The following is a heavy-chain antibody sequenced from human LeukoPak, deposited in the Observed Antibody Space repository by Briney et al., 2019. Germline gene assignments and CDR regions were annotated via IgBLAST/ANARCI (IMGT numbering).Heavy chain of an antibody. CDR2: ISAYNGNT. CDR3: ARDTVGYCSGGSCYSFPYYYGMDV. CDR1: GYTFTSYG. D-gene: IGHD2-15*01. Sequence: ASVKVSCKASGYTFTSYGISWVRQAPGQGLEWMGWISAYNGNTNYAQKLQGRVTMTTDTSTSTAYMELRSLRSDDTAVYYCARDTVGYCSGGSCYSFPYYYGMDVWGKGTTVTVSS. V-gene: IGHV1-18*04. J-gene: IGHJ6*04.